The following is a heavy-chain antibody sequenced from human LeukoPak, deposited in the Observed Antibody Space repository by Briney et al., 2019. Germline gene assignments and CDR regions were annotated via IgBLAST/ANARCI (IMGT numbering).Heavy chain of an antibody. J-gene: IGHJ5*02. Sequence: ASAKVSCKASGYTFTGYYMHWVRQAPGQGLEWMGRINPNSGGTNYAQKFQGRVTMTRDTSISTAYMELSRLRSDDTAVYYCARRITGYSSSWPNNWFDPWGQGTLVTVSS. CDR3: ARRITGYSSSWPNNWFDP. D-gene: IGHD6-13*01. CDR1: GYTFTGYY. V-gene: IGHV1-2*06. CDR2: INPNSGGT.